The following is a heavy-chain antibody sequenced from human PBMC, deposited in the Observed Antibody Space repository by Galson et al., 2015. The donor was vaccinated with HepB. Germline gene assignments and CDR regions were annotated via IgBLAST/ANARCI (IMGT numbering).Heavy chain of an antibody. V-gene: IGHV3-23*01. CDR3: GKDPVRASYRPYGMDV. D-gene: IGHD5-18*01. CDR1: GFTFSSYA. J-gene: IGHJ6*02. CDR2: ISGRGGNT. Sequence: SLRLSCAASGFTFSSYAMSWVRQAPGKGLEWVSSISGRGGNTYYTDSVKGRFTISRDNSKKMVYLQMNSLRAEDTALYYCGKDPVRASYRPYGMDVWGQGTTVTFSS.